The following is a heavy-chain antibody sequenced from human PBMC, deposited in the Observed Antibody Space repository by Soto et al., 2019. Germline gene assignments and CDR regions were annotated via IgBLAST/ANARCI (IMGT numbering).Heavy chain of an antibody. J-gene: IGHJ4*02. CDR1: GFTFSSYW. V-gene: IGHV3-74*01. D-gene: IGHD4-17*01. Sequence: GGSLRLSCAASGFTFSSYWMHWVRQAPGKGLVWVSRINSDGSSTSYADSVKGRFTISRDNAKNTLYLQMNSLRAEDTAVYYCARGGDYGDHHDYWGQGTLVTVSS. CDR3: ARGGDYGDHHDY. CDR2: INSDGSST.